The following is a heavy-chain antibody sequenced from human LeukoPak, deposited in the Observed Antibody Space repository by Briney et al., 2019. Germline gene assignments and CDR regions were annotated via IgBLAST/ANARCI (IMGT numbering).Heavy chain of an antibody. CDR2: IYYSGST. CDR3: ARGLGYCSGGSCYSYYYYYMDV. V-gene: IGHV4-59*08. Sequence: KPSDTLSLTCTVSGGYISSYYWSWIRQPPGKGLEWIGYIYYSGSTHYNPSLKSRVTISVDTSKNQFSLKLSSVTAADTAVYYCARGLGYCSGGSCYSYYYYYMDVWGKGTTVTVSS. D-gene: IGHD2-15*01. CDR1: GGYISSYY. J-gene: IGHJ6*03.